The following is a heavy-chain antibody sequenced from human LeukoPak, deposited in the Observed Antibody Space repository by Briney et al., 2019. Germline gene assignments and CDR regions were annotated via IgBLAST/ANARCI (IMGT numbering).Heavy chain of an antibody. V-gene: IGHV3-21*01. Sequence: GGSLRLSCAASAFSLSAYNMNWVRQAPGKGLEWVSSISYTGTYIYYADSVKGRFTISRDNSKNTLYLQMNSLRAEDTAVYYCARDLVDYYDSSGYPDYWGQGTLVTVSS. D-gene: IGHD3-22*01. CDR3: ARDLVDYYDSSGYPDY. CDR2: ISYTGTYI. J-gene: IGHJ4*02. CDR1: AFSLSAYN.